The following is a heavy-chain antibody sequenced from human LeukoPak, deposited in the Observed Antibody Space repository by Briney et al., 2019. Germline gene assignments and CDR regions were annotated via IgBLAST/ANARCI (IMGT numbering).Heavy chain of an antibody. J-gene: IGHJ4*02. V-gene: IGHV3-64D*09. Sequence: GGSLRLSCSASGFTFSSYAMHWVRQAPGQGLEYVSAITTNGGYTYYADSVKGRFTVSRDNSKNTLFLQMSSLRPEDTAVYYCVRSGKHWLAFDSWGQGTLVTVSS. CDR1: GFTFSSYA. CDR2: ITTNGGYT. CDR3: VRSGKHWLAFDS. D-gene: IGHD6-19*01.